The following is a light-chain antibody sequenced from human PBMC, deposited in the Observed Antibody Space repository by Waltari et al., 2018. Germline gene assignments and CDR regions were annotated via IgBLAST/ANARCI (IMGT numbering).Light chain of an antibody. Sequence: DIQMTQSPSSVSASLGDRVTISCWASQGLGSFLAWYQQKPGQAPRLLIFAASSLHTGVPSRFSATWDETHFSLTISNIQPEDFATYYCQQADSFPRTFGPGTKVEMK. CDR3: QQADSFPRT. CDR1: QGLGSF. J-gene: IGKJ3*01. V-gene: IGKV1-12*01. CDR2: AAS.